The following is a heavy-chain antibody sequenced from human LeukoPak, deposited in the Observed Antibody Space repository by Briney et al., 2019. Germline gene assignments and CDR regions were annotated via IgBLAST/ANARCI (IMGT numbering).Heavy chain of an antibody. D-gene: IGHD6-6*01. CDR3: ARNDYSSSYDAFGI. Sequence: GGSLRLSCAPSGFTVSSNYMSWVRQAPGKGLEWVSVIYSGGSTYYADSVKGRFTISRDNSKNTLYLQMNSLRAEDTAVYYCARNDYSSSYDAFGIWGQGTMVTVSS. CDR1: GFTVSSNY. V-gene: IGHV3-66*01. CDR2: IYSGGST. J-gene: IGHJ3*02.